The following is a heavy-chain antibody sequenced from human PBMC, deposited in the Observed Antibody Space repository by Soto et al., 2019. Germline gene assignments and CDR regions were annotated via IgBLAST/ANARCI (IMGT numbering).Heavy chain of an antibody. CDR1: GGSISSYY. D-gene: IGHD2-15*01. CDR2: IYYSGST. V-gene: IGHV4-59*01. CDR3: ARVGYCSGGSCYYIDY. Sequence: LSLTCTVSGGSISSYYWSWIRQPPGKGLEWIGYIYYSGSTNYNPSLKSRVTISVDTSKNQFSLKLSSVTAADTAVYYCARVGYCSGGSCYYIDYWGQGTLVTVSS. J-gene: IGHJ4*02.